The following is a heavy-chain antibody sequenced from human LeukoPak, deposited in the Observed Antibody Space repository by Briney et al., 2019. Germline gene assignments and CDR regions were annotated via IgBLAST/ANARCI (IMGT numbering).Heavy chain of an antibody. V-gene: IGHV1-69*06. J-gene: IGHJ3*02. Sequence: SVKVSCKASGGTFSSYAISWVRQAPGQGLEWMGGIIPIFGTANYAQKFQGRVTITADKSTSTAYMELSSLRSEDTAVYYCARLNYYDSSAGTGYDAFDIWGQGTMVTVSS. CDR1: GGTFSSYA. D-gene: IGHD3-22*01. CDR2: IIPIFGTA. CDR3: ARLNYYDSSAGTGYDAFDI.